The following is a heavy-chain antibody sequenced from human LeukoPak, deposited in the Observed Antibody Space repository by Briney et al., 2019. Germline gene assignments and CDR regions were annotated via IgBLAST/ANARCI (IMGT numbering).Heavy chain of an antibody. CDR3: ARDSTESTEYFDY. D-gene: IGHD1-14*01. J-gene: IGHJ4*02. V-gene: IGHV3-7*01. Sequence: GGSLRLSCAASGFTFSSYWMSWVRQAPGKGLEWVANIKQDGSEKYYVDSVKGRFTISRDNAKNSLYLQMNSLRAEDTAVYYCARDSTESTEYFDYWGQGTLVTVSS. CDR1: GFTFSSYW. CDR2: IKQDGSEK.